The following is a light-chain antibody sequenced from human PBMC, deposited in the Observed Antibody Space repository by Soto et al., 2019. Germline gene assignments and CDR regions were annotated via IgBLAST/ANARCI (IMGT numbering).Light chain of an antibody. V-gene: IGKV2-24*01. CDR1: QSLVPSDGNTY. CDR3: MQATQFPIT. CDR2: KIS. Sequence: DIVMTQTPLSSPVTLGQPASISCRSSQSLVPSDGNTYLSWLQQRPGQPPRLLIYKISDRFSWVPDRFSGSGAGTDFTLKISRVEAEDVGVYYCMQATQFPITFGQGTRLERK. J-gene: IGKJ5*01.